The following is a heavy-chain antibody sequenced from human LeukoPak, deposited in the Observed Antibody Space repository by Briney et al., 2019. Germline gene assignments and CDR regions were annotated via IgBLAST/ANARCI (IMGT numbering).Heavy chain of an antibody. J-gene: IGHJ6*02. V-gene: IGHV1-8*01. D-gene: IGHD5-18*01. CDR2: MNNNSGNT. Sequence: ASVKVSCKASGYTFTSYDINWVLQATGQGLEWMGWMNNNSGNTGYAQKFQGRVTMTRNTSISTAYMELSSLRSEDTAVYYCARGLGELWLPVPTRPYGMDVWGQGTTVTVSS. CDR1: GYTFTSYD. CDR3: ARGLGELWLPVPTRPYGMDV.